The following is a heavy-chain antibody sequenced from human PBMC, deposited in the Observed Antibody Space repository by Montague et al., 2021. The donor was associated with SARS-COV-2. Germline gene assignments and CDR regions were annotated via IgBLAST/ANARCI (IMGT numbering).Heavy chain of an antibody. J-gene: IGHJ6*02. CDR1: GGSFSGYC. CDR2: INHSGDT. CDR3: ARGQRQRFSVFGVLAGGPELKHYALDV. D-gene: IGHD3-3*01. V-gene: IGHV4-34*01. Sequence: SETLSLTCAVYGGSFSGYCWSWIRQSPGKGLEWIGEINHSGDTNYNPPLKSRVTISVDTSKNQFSLKLRSVTAADTAVYFCARGQRQRFSVFGVLAGGPELKHYALDVWGLGITVTVS.